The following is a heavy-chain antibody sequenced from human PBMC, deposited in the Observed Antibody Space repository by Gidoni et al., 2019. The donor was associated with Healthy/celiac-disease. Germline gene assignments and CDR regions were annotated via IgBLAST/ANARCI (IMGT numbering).Heavy chain of an antibody. J-gene: IGHJ4*02. V-gene: IGHV3-30-3*01. CDR3: AREGDELELRY. CDR1: GFTFSSYA. CDR2: ISYDGSNK. Sequence: QVQLVESGGGVVQPGRSLRLSCAASGFTFSSYAMHWVRQAPGKGLEWVAVISYDGSNKYYADSVKGRFTISRDNSKNTLYLQMNSLRAEDTAVYYCAREGDELELRYWGQGTLVTVSS. D-gene: IGHD1-7*01.